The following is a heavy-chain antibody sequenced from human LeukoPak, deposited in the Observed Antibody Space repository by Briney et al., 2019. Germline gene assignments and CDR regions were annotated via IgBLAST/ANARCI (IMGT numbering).Heavy chain of an antibody. CDR2: IRSKANSYAT. D-gene: IGHD2-2*01. CDR1: GFTFSGSA. CDR3: TTREIVVEPAATSLVRGVLWRSDF. V-gene: IGHV3-73*01. J-gene: IGHJ4*01. Sequence: GGSLRLSCAASGFTFSGSAMHWVRQASGKGLEWVGRIRSKANSYATAYAASVKGRFTISRDDSKNTAYLQMNSLKTEDTAVYYCTTREIVVEPAATSLVRGVLWRSDFWGHGTLVTVSS.